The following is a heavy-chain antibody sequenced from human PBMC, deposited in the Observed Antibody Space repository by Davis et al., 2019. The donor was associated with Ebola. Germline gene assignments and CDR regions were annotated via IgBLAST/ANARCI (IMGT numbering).Heavy chain of an antibody. CDR2: IYSSGTT. Sequence: PGGSLRLSCTVSGYSITTYHWNWIRQSPGKGLEWIGHIYSSGTTNYNPSLKSRVTISVDTSKNQFSLNLASVTAADTAVYYCARDTRPRGGDSYDDTFDNWSQGTMVTVSS. D-gene: IGHD2-21*01. J-gene: IGHJ3*02. V-gene: IGHV4-59*12. CDR1: GYSITTYH. CDR3: ARDTRPRGGDSYDDTFDN.